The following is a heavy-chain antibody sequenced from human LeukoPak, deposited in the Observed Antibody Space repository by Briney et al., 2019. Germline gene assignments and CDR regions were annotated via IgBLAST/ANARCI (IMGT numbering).Heavy chain of an antibody. V-gene: IGHV3-30*02. CDR2: IRYDGSNK. J-gene: IGHJ4*02. CDR3: AKGKDYYLDY. D-gene: IGHD3-10*01. Sequence: GGSLRLSCAASGFTFSSYGIHWVRQAPGKGLEWVAFIRYDGSNKYYTDSVKGRFTISRDNSKNTLYVQMNSLRAEDTAVYYCAKGKDYYLDYWGQGTLVTVSS. CDR1: GFTFSSYG.